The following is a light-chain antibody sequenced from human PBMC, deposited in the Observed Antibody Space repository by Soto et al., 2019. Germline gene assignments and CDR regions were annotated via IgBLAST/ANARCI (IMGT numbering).Light chain of an antibody. CDR2: EVT. Sequence: QSALTQPPSASRSPGQSVTISCTGTSSDVGAYNYVSWYQQHPGKAPKLMIYEVTKQPSGVPDRFSGSKSGNTASLTVSGLQAEDEADYYCSSYAGSNNLVFGGGTKVTVL. CDR3: SSYAGSNNLV. J-gene: IGLJ2*01. CDR1: SSDVGAYNY. V-gene: IGLV2-8*02.